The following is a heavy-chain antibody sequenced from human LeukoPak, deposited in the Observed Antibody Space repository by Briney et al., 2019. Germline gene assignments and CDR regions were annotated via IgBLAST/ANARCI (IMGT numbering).Heavy chain of an antibody. D-gene: IGHD2-15*01. CDR1: GFTFGDYA. Sequence: PGGSLRLSCTASGFTFGDYAMSWVRQAPGKGLEWVGFIRSKAYGGTTEYAASVKGRFTISRDDSKSIAYLQMNSLKTEDTAVYYCRGGSEDYYYYGMDVWGQGTTVTVSS. V-gene: IGHV3-49*04. CDR3: RGGSEDYYYYGMDV. J-gene: IGHJ6*02. CDR2: IRSKAYGGTT.